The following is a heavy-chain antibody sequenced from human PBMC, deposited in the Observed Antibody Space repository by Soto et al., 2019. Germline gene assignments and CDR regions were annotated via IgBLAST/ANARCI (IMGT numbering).Heavy chain of an antibody. CDR1: GGSISSLCYY. CDR2: IFHSGNM. V-gene: IGHV4-31*11. Sequence: SETLSLTCAVSGGSISSLCYYGSWIRQDPGKGLEWIGHIFHSGNMDYNPSLQSRVTMSVDTSKNQFSLKLSSVTAADTAVYYCAREERFSHWLDPWGHGTLVTTSS. CDR3: AREERFSHWLDP. J-gene: IGHJ5*02.